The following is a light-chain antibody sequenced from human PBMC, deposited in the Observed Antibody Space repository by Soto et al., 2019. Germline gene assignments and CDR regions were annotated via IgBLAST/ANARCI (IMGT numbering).Light chain of an antibody. V-gene: IGLV2-14*01. CDR2: EVN. J-gene: IGLJ1*01. CDR3: SSYTGSSTLEV. CDR1: SSDVGGYNY. Sequence: QSVLPQPASVSGSPGQSISISCTGTSSDVGGYNYVSWYQQHPGKAPKLMIYEVNSRPSGVSNRFSGSKSGNTASLTISGLQAEDEADYSCSSYTGSSTLEVFGTGTKLTVL.